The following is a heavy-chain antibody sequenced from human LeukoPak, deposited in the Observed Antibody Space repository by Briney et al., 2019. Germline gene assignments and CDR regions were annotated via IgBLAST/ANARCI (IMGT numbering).Heavy chain of an antibody. J-gene: IGHJ4*02. CDR1: GGSISSYY. V-gene: IGHV4-59*08. CDR2: IYYSGST. D-gene: IGHD2-15*01. CDR3: ARHLGYCSGGSCYSGFDY. Sequence: PETLSLTCTVSGGSISSYYWSWIRQPPGKGLEWIGYIYYSGSTNYNPSLKSRVTISVDTSKNQFSLKLSSVTAADTAVYYCARHLGYCSGGSCYSGFDYWGQGTLVTVSS.